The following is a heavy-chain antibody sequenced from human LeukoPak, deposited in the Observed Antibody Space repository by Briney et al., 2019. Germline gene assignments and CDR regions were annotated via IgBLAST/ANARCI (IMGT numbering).Heavy chain of an antibody. CDR3: ASRSGGIAAAGAHFDY. D-gene: IGHD6-13*01. CDR2: IIPIFGTA. Sequence: ASVKVSCKAYGYTFTGYYMHWVRQAPGQGLEWMGGIIPIFGTANYAQKFQGRVTITADESTSTAYMELSSLRSEDTAVYYCASRSGGIAAAGAHFDYWGQGTLVTVSS. V-gene: IGHV1-69*13. J-gene: IGHJ4*02. CDR1: GYTFTGYY.